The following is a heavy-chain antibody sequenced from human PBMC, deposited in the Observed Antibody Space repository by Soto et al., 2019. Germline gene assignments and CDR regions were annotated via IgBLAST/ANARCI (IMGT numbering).Heavy chain of an antibody. CDR2: ISYDGSNK. J-gene: IGHJ4*02. Sequence: GGSLRLSCAASGFTFSSYAMHWVRQAPGKGLEWVAVISYDGSNKYYADSVKGRFTISRDNSKNTLYLQMNSLRAEDTAVYYCARVGPFTISWGPHDYWGQGTLVTVSS. V-gene: IGHV3-30-3*01. CDR1: GFTFSSYA. CDR3: ARVGPFTISWGPHDY. D-gene: IGHD3-9*01.